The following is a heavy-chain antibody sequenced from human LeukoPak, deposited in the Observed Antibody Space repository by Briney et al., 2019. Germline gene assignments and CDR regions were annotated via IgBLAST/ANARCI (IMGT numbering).Heavy chain of an antibody. CDR1: GGSFTIYS. J-gene: IGHJ4*02. D-gene: IGHD7-27*01. Sequence: SETLSLTCAVYGGSFTIYSWTWIRQPPGKSLEWVGEISPSGNTQYNPSLKSRVTISLDASKSQFYLKLNSVTAADTAVYYCARGGRILTGDFNYWGQGTLVTVSS. CDR2: ISPSGNT. V-gene: IGHV4-34*01. CDR3: ARGGRILTGDFNY.